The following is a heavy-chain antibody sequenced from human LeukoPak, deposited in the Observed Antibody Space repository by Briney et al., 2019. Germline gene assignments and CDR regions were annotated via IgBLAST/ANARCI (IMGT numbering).Heavy chain of an antibody. CDR3: ARGKRITIFGVVIYRAFDI. D-gene: IGHD3-3*01. CDR2: IIPIFGTA. J-gene: IGHJ3*02. CDR1: GGTFSSYA. Sequence: SVKVSCKASGGTFSSYAISWVRQAPGQGLEWMGGIIPIFGTANYAQKFQGRVTITANESTSTAYMELSSLRSEDTAVYYCARGKRITIFGVVIYRAFDIWGQGTMVTVSS. V-gene: IGHV1-69*01.